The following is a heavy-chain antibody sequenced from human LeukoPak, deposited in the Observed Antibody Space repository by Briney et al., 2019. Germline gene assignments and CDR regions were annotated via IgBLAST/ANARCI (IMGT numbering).Heavy chain of an antibody. V-gene: IGHV3-21*01. D-gene: IGHD2-15*01. J-gene: IGHJ4*02. CDR2: ISSSSSYI. CDR3: ARAPGYCSGGSCYSFDY. CDR1: GFTLSSYS. Sequence: GGSLRLSCAASGFTLSSYSMNWVRQAPGKGLEWVSSISSSSSYIYYADSVKGRFTISRDNAKNSLYLQMNSLRAEDTAVYYCARAPGYCSGGSCYSFDYWGQGTLVTVSS.